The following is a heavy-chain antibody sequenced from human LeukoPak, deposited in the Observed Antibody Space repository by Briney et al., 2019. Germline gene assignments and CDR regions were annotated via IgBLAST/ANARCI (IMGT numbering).Heavy chain of an antibody. V-gene: IGHV3-23*01. J-gene: IGHJ6*02. CDR2: ISGSGGST. CDR1: GFTFSSYA. CDR3: AKWLAAAGIYGMDV. Sequence: GGSLRLSCAASGFTFSSYAMSWVRQAPGKGLEWVSAISGSGGSTYYADSAKGRFTISRDNSKNTLYLQMNSLRAEDTAVYYCAKWLAAAGIYGMDVWGQGTTVTVSS. D-gene: IGHD6-13*01.